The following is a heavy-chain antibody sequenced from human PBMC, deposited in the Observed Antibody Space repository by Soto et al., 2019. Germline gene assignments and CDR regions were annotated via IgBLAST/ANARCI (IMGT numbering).Heavy chain of an antibody. D-gene: IGHD4-17*01. CDR3: ARDDPFRPAGYGDYGHNWFDP. V-gene: IGHV3-33*01. CDR1: GFTFSSYG. CDR2: IWYDGSNK. Sequence: QVQLVESGGGVVQPGRSLRLSCAASGFTFSSYGMHWVRQAPGKGLEWVAVIWYDGSNKYYADSVKGRFTISRDNSKNTLYLQMNSLRAEDTAVYYCARDDPFRPAGYGDYGHNWFDPWGQGTLVTVSS. J-gene: IGHJ5*02.